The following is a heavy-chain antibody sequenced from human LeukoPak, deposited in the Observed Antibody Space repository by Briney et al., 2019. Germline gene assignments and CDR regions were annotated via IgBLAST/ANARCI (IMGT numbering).Heavy chain of an antibody. V-gene: IGHV4-59*02. Sequence: PSETLSLTCTVSGASVRGYYWSWIRQPPGKGLEWIGYIHYTGNTDYNPSPTSRVTMSVDTSKNQFSLMLTSVTAADTAVYYCARGYGSGSYNNFNQWGQGLLVAVSS. CDR1: GASVRGYY. CDR3: ARGYGSGSYNNFNQ. D-gene: IGHD3-10*01. J-gene: IGHJ4*02. CDR2: IHYTGNT.